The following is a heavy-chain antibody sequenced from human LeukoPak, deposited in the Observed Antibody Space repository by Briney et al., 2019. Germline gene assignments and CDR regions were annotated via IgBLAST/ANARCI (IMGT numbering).Heavy chain of an antibody. J-gene: IGHJ4*02. Sequence: SETLSLTCTVSGGSISSYYWSWIRQPPGKGLEWIGYIYYSGSTNYNPSLKSRVTISVDTSKNQFSLKLSSVTAADTAVYYCARDGGLDSSGYSPFDYWGQGTLVTVSS. CDR3: ARDGGLDSSGYSPFDY. V-gene: IGHV4-59*12. CDR2: IYYSGST. CDR1: GGSISSYY. D-gene: IGHD3-22*01.